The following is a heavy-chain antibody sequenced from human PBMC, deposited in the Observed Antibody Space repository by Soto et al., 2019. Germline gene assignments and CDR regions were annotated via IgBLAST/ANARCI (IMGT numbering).Heavy chain of an antibody. CDR2: ISGSGGST. V-gene: IGHV3-23*01. CDR3: AKSKYSSSSDYFDY. J-gene: IGHJ4*02. CDR1: GFPFSSYV. D-gene: IGHD6-6*01. Sequence: GGSLRFPSAASGFPFSSYVMSWVRQAPGKGLEWVSAISGSGGSTYYADSVKGRFTISRDNSKNTLYLQMNSLRAEDTAVYYCAKSKYSSSSDYFDYWGQGTLVTVSS.